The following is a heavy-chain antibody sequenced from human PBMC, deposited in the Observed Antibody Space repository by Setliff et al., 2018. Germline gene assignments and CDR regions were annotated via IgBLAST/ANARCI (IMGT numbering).Heavy chain of an antibody. V-gene: IGHV4-59*12. D-gene: IGHD3-3*01. CDR1: GGSISSYY. Sequence: SETLSLTCTVPGGSISSYYWSWIRQPPGKRLEWIGYIDYSGSTNYNPSLESRVTISVDTSKNQFSLKLSSVTAADTAVYYCARERMYYNFWSGYSDYWGQGTLVTVSS. CDR2: IDYSGST. CDR3: ARERMYYNFWSGYSDY. J-gene: IGHJ4*02.